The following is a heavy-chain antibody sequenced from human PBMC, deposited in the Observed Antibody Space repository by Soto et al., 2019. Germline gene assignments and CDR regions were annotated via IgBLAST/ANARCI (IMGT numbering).Heavy chain of an antibody. D-gene: IGHD6-13*01. CDR2: IYYSGST. CDR1: GGSISSGGYY. V-gene: IGHV4-31*03. Sequence: SETLSLTCTVSGGSISSGGYYWSWIRQHPGKGLEWIGYIYYSGSTYYNPSLKSRVTISVDTSKNQFSLKLSSVTAADTAVYYCARGNERHRYSSSWKPQKYYYYYMDVWGKGTTVTVSS. J-gene: IGHJ6*03. CDR3: ARGNERHRYSSSWKPQKYYYYYMDV.